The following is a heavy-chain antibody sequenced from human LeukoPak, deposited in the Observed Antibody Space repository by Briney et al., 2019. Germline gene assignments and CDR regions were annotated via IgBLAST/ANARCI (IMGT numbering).Heavy chain of an antibody. Sequence: GGSLRLSCAASGFTFSNYAMNWVRQAPGKGLEWVSYISTSSSTMYYADSVKGRFTISRDNAKNSLYLQMNSLRAEDTAVYYCARDPGYFVGYWGQGTLVTVSS. V-gene: IGHV3-48*01. CDR1: GFTFSNYA. CDR3: ARDPGYFVGY. CDR2: ISTSSSTM. J-gene: IGHJ4*02. D-gene: IGHD2/OR15-2a*01.